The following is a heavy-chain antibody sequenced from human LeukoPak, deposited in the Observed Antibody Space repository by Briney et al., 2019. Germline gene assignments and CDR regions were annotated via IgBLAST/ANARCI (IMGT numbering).Heavy chain of an antibody. CDR1: GGSISSYY. Sequence: SETLSLTCTVSGGSISSYYWSWIRQPPGKGLEWIGYIYYSGSTNYNPSLKSRVTISVDTSKNQFSLKLSSVTAADTAVYYCARAGYSSSWYRGGYYYVDVWGKGTTVTISS. V-gene: IGHV4-59*01. J-gene: IGHJ6*03. CDR3: ARAGYSSSWYRGGYYYVDV. D-gene: IGHD6-13*01. CDR2: IYYSGST.